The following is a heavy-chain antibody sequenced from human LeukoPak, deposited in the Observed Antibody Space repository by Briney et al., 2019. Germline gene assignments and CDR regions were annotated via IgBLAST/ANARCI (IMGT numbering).Heavy chain of an antibody. CDR2: IYYRGNT. J-gene: IGHJ4*02. Sequence: SETLSLTCTVSGGSVNSGSLYWSWIRQPQGKGLEWIGYIYYRGNTNYNPPLKSRVTISLDTSENQFSLRLSSVTAADTAVYYCARWYCPRTSCYVDYWGQGTLVTVSS. V-gene: IGHV4-61*01. CDR1: GGSVNSGSLY. CDR3: ARWYCPRTSCYVDY. D-gene: IGHD2-2*01.